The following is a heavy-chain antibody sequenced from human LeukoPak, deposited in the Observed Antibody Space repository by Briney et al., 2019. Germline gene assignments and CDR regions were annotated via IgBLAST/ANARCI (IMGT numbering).Heavy chain of an antibody. V-gene: IGHV1-69*13. CDR2: IIPIFGTA. CDR3: AIRDGYNYGTFDY. J-gene: IGHJ4*02. D-gene: IGHD5-24*01. CDR1: GGTFSSYA. Sequence: SVKVSCKASGGTFSSYAISWVRQAPGQGLEWMGGIIPIFGTANYAQKFQGRVTITADESTSAAYMELSSLRSEDTAVYYCAIRDGYNYGTFDYWGQGTLVTVSS.